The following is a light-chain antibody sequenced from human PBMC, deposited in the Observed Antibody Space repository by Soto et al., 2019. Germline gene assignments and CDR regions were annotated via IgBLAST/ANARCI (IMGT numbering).Light chain of an antibody. CDR3: RQYGSSPLA. CDR1: QSVSSSY. V-gene: IGKV3-20*01. CDR2: GAS. Sequence: EIVLTQSPGTLSLSPGERATLSCRASQSVSSSYLAWYQQKPGQAPRLLIYGASRRATGIPDRFSGSGSGTDFTLTISRLEPEDFPVYYCRQYGSSPLAFGGGTKVEI. J-gene: IGKJ4*01.